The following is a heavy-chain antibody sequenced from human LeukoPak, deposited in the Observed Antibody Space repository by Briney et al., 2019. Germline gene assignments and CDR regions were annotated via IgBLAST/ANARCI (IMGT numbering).Heavy chain of an antibody. Sequence: ASVKVSCKASGYTFTGYYMHWVRQAPGQGLEWMGWINPNSGGTNYAQKFQGRVTMTRDTSISTAYMELSRLRSDDTAVNYCARADWNDGEIDYWGQGTLVTVSS. V-gene: IGHV1-2*02. J-gene: IGHJ4*02. CDR1: GYTFTGYY. CDR2: INPNSGGT. CDR3: ARADWNDGEIDY. D-gene: IGHD1-1*01.